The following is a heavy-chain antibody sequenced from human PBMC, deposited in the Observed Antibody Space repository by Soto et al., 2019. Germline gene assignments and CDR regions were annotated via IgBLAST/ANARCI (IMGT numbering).Heavy chain of an antibody. Sequence: PSETLSLTCTVSGGPISNNNYYWGCIRQPPGKGLGWIGSIYYTGSTYYNPSLESRVTISVDTSKNQFSLKLSSVTAADTAVYYCAIGRRRRRRYNCMDGSCQGTIVNVSS. CDR2: IYYTGST. CDR3: AIGRRRRRRYNCMDG. V-gene: IGHV4-39*07. CDR1: GGPISNNNYY. J-gene: IGHJ6*02. D-gene: IGHD1-20*01.